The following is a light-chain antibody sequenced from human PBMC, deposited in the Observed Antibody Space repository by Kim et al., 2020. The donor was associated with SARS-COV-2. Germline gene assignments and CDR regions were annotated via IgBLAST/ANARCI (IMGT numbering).Light chain of an antibody. J-gene: IGKJ2*01. CDR1: QGIRTD. CDR2: AAS. V-gene: IGKV1-6*01. Sequence: SASVGDRVNITCRARQGIRTDLGWYQQKQGMPPRLLINAASSLHSGVPSRFSGSGSGTDFTLTISSLQPEDFATYYCLQDYNFPYTFGQGTKLEI. CDR3: LQDYNFPYT.